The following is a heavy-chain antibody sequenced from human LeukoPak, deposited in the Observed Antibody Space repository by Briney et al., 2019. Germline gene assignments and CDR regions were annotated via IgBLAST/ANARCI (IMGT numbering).Heavy chain of an antibody. V-gene: IGHV3-11*04. Sequence: GGSLRLSCAASGFTFSNAWMSWVRQAPGKGLEWVSYISSSGSTIYYADSVKGRFTISRDNAKNSLYLQMNSLRAEDTAVYYCARGHGYCSSTSCYRGRYFDYWGQGTLVTVSS. CDR1: GFTFSNAW. CDR2: ISSSGSTI. CDR3: ARGHGYCSSTSCYRGRYFDY. D-gene: IGHD2-2*02. J-gene: IGHJ4*02.